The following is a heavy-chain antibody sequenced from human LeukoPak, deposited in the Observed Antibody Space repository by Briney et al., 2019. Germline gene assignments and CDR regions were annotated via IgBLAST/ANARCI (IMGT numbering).Heavy chain of an antibody. J-gene: IGHJ4*02. V-gene: IGHV3-30*18. CDR3: AKGSARVGQVDTNDY. D-gene: IGHD5-18*01. CDR2: ISYDGSNK. Sequence: GGSLRLSCAASGFTFSSYGMHWVRQAPGKGLEWVAVISYDGSNKYYADSVKGRFTISRDNSKNTLYLQMNSLRAEDTAVYYCAKGSARVGQVDTNDYWGQGTLVTVSS. CDR1: GFTFSSYG.